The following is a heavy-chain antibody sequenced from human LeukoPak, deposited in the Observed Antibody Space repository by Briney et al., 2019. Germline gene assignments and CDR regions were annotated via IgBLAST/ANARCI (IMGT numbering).Heavy chain of an antibody. Sequence: PGGSLRLSCAASGFAFSSDAMSGVRQAPGKGLEWVSGISGSGTNTYYADSVKGRFTISRGNSKNTLYVQMNSLGANDTAVYYCAKEVTSSGWPLAYCGQGALVTVSS. D-gene: IGHD6-19*01. CDR2: ISGSGTNT. CDR3: AKEVTSSGWPLAY. V-gene: IGHV3-23*01. CDR1: GFAFSSDA. J-gene: IGHJ4*02.